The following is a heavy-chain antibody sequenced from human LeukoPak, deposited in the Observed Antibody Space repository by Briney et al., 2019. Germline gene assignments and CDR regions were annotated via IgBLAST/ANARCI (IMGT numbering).Heavy chain of an antibody. CDR2: INPDGSGK. J-gene: IGHJ4*02. V-gene: IGHV3-7*01. D-gene: IGHD3-16*01. CDR1: GFTLSTYW. Sequence: GGSLRLSCEASGFTLSTYWMNWVRQVPGKGLDWVANINPDGSGKRYVDSVKGRFTIARDNADNSLSLQMNSLRAKDTAVYYCASWGAGGYSWGQGTLVNVSS. CDR3: ASWGAGGYS.